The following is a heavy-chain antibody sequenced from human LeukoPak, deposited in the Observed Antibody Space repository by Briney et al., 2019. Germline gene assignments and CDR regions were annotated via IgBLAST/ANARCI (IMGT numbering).Heavy chain of an antibody. CDR2: INSDGSIT. Sequence: PGGSLRLSCAASGFTFTTYWMHWVRQAPGKGLVWVSHINSDGSITSYADSVKGRFTISRDNAKNTLYLQMNSLRAEDTAVYYCARGSTYYDSSGQVPFDYWGQGTLVTVSS. J-gene: IGHJ4*02. V-gene: IGHV3-74*01. CDR1: GFTFTTYW. D-gene: IGHD3-22*01. CDR3: ARGSTYYDSSGQVPFDY.